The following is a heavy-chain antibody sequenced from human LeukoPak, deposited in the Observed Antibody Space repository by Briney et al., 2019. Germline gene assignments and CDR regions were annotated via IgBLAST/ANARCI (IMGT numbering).Heavy chain of an antibody. CDR2: IRSKADTYAT. V-gene: IGHV3-73*01. CDR1: GFTFSDSA. Sequence: GGSLRLSCAASGFTFSDSAIPWVRQATGKGLEWVGRIRSKADTYATTYAASLKGRFTISRDDSRNRAYLQMSSLRTEDTAVYYCTREYSSGWPFDFWGQGTLVTVSS. J-gene: IGHJ4*02. CDR3: TREYSSGWPFDF. D-gene: IGHD6-19*01.